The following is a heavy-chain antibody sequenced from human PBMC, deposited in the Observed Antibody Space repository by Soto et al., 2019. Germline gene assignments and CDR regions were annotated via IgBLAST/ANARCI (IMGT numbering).Heavy chain of an antibody. CDR1: XXXXSXXA. CDR2: ISGGST. CDR3: AREWFDP. V-gene: IGHV3-23*01. Sequence: GGSLRLSCAXXXXXXSXXAMSWVRQAPGKGLEWVSAISGGSTYYADSVKGRFTISRDNSKNTLYLQMNSLRAEDTAVYYCAREWFDPWGQGTLVT. J-gene: IGHJ5*02.